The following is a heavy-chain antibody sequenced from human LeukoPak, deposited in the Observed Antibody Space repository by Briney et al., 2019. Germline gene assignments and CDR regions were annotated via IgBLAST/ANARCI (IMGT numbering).Heavy chain of an antibody. CDR1: GFTFSSHA. Sequence: PGTSLRLSCAASGFTFSSHAMHWVRQAPGKGLEWVALISYHGSDKYYADSVKGRFTISRDNSKNTLYLQMNNLRAEDTAVYFCARTEGTYDYSGNKYFDYWGQGTLVTVSS. CDR3: ARTEGTYDYSGNKYFDY. V-gene: IGHV3-30-3*01. CDR2: ISYHGSDK. D-gene: IGHD4-23*01. J-gene: IGHJ4*02.